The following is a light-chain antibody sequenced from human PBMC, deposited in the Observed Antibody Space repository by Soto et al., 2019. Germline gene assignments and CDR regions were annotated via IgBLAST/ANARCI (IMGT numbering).Light chain of an antibody. CDR1: SSDVGNYNR. V-gene: IGLV2-18*02. CDR2: EVS. Sequence: QSALTQSPSASGSPGQSVTISCTGTSSDVGNYNRVSWYQQPPGTAPKVIIYEVSNRPSGVPDRFSGSKSGNTASLTISGLQAEDEADYYCSSYTSSSTYVFGTGTKLTVL. CDR3: SSYTSSSTYV. J-gene: IGLJ1*01.